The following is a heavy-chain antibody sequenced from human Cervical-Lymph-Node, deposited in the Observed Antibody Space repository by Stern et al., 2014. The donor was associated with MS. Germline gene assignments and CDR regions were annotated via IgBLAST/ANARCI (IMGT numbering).Heavy chain of an antibody. CDR2: LSDSGST. Sequence: VQLVESGPGLVKLSETLSLTCTVSGASISRYYWSWIRQPPGKGLEWIGYLSDSGSTSYNPSLKSRVTILVDMSKNHFSLQPSSVTAADTAVYYCARHNGEDGYNHFDYWGQGTLVTVSS. J-gene: IGHJ4*02. V-gene: IGHV4-59*08. CDR1: GASISRYY. D-gene: IGHD5-24*01. CDR3: ARHNGEDGYNHFDY.